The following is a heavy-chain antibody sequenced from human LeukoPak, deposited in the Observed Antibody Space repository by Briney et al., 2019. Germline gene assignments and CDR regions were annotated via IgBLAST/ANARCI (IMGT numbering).Heavy chain of an antibody. Sequence: ASVKVSCKASGGTFSSYTISWVRQASGQGLEWMGRIIPILGIANYAQKFQGRVTITADKSTSTAYMELSSLRSEDTAVYYCATGRGIAAAGTTTLFDYWGQGTLVTVSS. CDR1: GGTFSSYT. V-gene: IGHV1-69*02. CDR3: ATGRGIAAAGTTTLFDY. D-gene: IGHD6-13*01. CDR2: IIPILGIA. J-gene: IGHJ4*02.